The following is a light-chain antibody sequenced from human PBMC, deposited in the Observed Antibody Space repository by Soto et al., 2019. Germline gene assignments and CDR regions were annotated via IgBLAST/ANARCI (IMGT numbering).Light chain of an antibody. CDR2: EVN. CDR1: SSDVGGYNY. Sequence: QSALTQPASVSGSPGQSITISCVGTSSDVGGYNYVSWYQQHPGKAPKLMIYEVNNRPSGVSSRFSGSRSVNTASLTISGLQAEDEADYYCSSYTSTTTWVFGGGTKLTVL. J-gene: IGLJ3*02. V-gene: IGLV2-14*01. CDR3: SSYTSTTTWV.